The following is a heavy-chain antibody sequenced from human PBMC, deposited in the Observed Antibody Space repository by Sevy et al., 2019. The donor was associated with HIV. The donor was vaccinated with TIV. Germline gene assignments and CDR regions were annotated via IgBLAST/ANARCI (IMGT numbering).Heavy chain of an antibody. CDR1: EFSVTDNY. J-gene: IGHJ6*02. V-gene: IGHV3-33*08. Sequence: GGSLRLSCAASEFSVTDNYMSWVRQAPGKGLEWVAFVSSDESNKYYVEPVKGRFTISRDNSKNTLYLQMNSLRPEDRAVYYCARDAQRLPLGELSRIPSARGGMDVWGQGTAVTVSS. D-gene: IGHD3-16*02. CDR2: VSSDESNK. CDR3: ARDAQRLPLGELSRIPSARGGMDV.